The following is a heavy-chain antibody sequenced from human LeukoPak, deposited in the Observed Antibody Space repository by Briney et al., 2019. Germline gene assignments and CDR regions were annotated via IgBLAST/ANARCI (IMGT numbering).Heavy chain of an antibody. D-gene: IGHD3-16*01. Sequence: GGSLRLSCAASGFTFSSYSMNWVRQAPGKGLEWVSCISSLSGTINYADSVKGRFIISRDNAKNSMFLQMNSLRAEDTAVYYCVRDQGGAVSYWGQGTLVTVSS. CDR3: VRDQGGAVSY. CDR2: ISSLSGTI. J-gene: IGHJ4*02. CDR1: GFTFSSYS. V-gene: IGHV3-48*01.